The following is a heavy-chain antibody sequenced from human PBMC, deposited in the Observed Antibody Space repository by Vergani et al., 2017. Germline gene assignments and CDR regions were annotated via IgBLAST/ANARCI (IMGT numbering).Heavy chain of an antibody. CDR1: GFSIDNGYY. D-gene: IGHD3-9*01. V-gene: IGHV4-38-2*01. J-gene: IGHJ4*02. CDR2: IYRTGRT. Sequence: QVQLQESGPGLVKPSETLSLTCAVSGFSIDNGYYWDWIRQPPGKGLEWIGSIYRTGRTHFNPSLKRRVTISVDTSTNHFSLRLNSLTAADTAVDYCARRSGIVYDIFSGTQDFFDCWGQGTLVTVSS. CDR3: ARRSGIVYDIFSGTQDFFDC.